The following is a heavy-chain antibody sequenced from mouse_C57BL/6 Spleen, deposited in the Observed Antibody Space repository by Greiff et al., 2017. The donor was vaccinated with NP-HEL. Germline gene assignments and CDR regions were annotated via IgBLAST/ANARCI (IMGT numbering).Heavy chain of an antibody. CDR2: IRNKANGYTT. D-gene: IGHD2-1*01. Sequence: EVKLMESGGGLVQPGGSLSLSCAASGFTFTDYYMSWVRQPPGKALEWLGFIRNKANGYTTEYSASVKGRFTISRDNSQSTLYLQMNALRAEDSATYYCASIYYGNSFAYWGQGTLVTVSA. J-gene: IGHJ3*01. CDR3: ASIYYGNSFAY. V-gene: IGHV7-3*01. CDR1: GFTFTDYY.